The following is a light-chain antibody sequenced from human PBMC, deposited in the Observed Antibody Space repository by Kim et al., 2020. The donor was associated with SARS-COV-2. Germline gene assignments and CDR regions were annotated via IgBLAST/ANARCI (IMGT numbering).Light chain of an antibody. CDR1: QSVSKNY. Sequence: LSPGNRATLSCRASQSVSKNYLAWYQQRPGRAPTVLIYGTSNRATGIPDRFSGSGSGTDFTLTISSLDPEDFGVYYCQQYGSSPTFGQGTKVDIK. V-gene: IGKV3-20*01. CDR3: QQYGSSPT. CDR2: GTS. J-gene: IGKJ1*01.